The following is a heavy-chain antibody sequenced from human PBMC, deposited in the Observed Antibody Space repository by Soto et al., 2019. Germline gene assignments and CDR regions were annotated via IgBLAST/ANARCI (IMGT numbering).Heavy chain of an antibody. Sequence: SVKVSCKASGDTFNFYTINWVRQAPGLGLEWMGRVNPILSMSNYAQKFQGRVTMTADKSTSTAYMELRSLRSEDTAFYYCATSYGSGYRAFDYWGQGALVTSPQ. CDR3: ATSYGSGYRAFDY. V-gene: IGHV1-69*02. CDR1: GDTFNFYT. J-gene: IGHJ4*02. CDR2: VNPILSMS. D-gene: IGHD3-10*01.